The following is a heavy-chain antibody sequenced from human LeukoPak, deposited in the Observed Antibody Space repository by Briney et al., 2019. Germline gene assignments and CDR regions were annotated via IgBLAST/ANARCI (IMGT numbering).Heavy chain of an antibody. V-gene: IGHV1-18*01. J-gene: IGHJ2*01. CDR2: ISPYNGNI. CDR3: ATGGGDWYSDL. D-gene: IGHD3-10*01. Sequence: ASVKVSCKASGYTFTNYDISWVRQAPGKGLEWMGWISPYNGNIDSAQEFQGRVTLTTDTSTSTAYMELRSLTSDDSAVYYCATGGGDWYSDLWGRGTLVTVSS. CDR1: GYTFTNYD.